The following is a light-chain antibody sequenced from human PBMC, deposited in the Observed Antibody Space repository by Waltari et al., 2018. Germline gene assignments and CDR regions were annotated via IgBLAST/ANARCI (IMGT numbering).Light chain of an antibody. Sequence: DIVMTQSPDSLTVSLGERATVHCKSIQSVLSSSNNKNFLAWYQQKPGQPPKLLIYWASTRGSGVPDRFSGSGSGTDFTLTISSLQAEDVAVYYCQQYYITPPTFGQGTKVEIK. CDR1: QSVLSSSNNKNF. J-gene: IGKJ1*01. V-gene: IGKV4-1*01. CDR2: WAS. CDR3: QQYYITPPT.